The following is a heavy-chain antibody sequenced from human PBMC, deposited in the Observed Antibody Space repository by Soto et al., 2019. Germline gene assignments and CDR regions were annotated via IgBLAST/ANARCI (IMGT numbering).Heavy chain of an antibody. Sequence: QVQLVESGGGVVQPGRSLRLSCAASGFTFSSYGMHWVRQAPGKGLEWVTLISSDGNKKYYGDSVQGRFTISRDNSKNTLYLEMDSLRPEDTAIYHCAKDQRGSNYGYFQYWGQGTLVTVSS. V-gene: IGHV3-30*18. CDR2: ISSDGNKK. CDR1: GFTFSSYG. CDR3: AKDQRGSNYGYFQY. J-gene: IGHJ1*01. D-gene: IGHD4-4*01.